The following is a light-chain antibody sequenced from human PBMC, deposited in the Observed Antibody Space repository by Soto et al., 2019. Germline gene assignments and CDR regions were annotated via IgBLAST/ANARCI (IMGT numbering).Light chain of an antibody. CDR2: DAS. Sequence: EIVLRQSPATLSLSPGERATLSCGASQSVGSYLAWYQQKPGQSPRLLMYDASNRAAGIPARFSGSGSGTDFTLTISSLEPEDFAVYYCQQRSNWPPTLTFGGGTKVEI. V-gene: IGKV3-11*01. J-gene: IGKJ4*01. CDR1: QSVGSY. CDR3: QQRSNWPPTLT.